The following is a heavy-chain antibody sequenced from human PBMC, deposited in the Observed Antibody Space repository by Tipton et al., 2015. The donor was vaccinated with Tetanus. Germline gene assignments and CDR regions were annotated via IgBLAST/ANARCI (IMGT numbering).Heavy chain of an antibody. V-gene: IGHV4-59*11. CDR3: ARANFDSSKKGPFDF. Sequence: TLSLTCNVSGDSMTDHYWSWIRQPPGKGLEWLAYISSSGSTNSNYFLKSRITVSRDTSKNHFSLNLASVTAADTAVYFCARANFDSSKKGPFDFWGQGIPVIVSA. J-gene: IGHJ4*02. CDR2: ISSSGST. D-gene: IGHD3-3*01. CDR1: GDSMTDHY.